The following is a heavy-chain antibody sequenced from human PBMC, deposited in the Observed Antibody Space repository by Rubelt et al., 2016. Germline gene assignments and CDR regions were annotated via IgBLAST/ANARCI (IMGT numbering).Heavy chain of an antibody. CDR3: ARRPDGLDV. CDR2: IYYSGST. Sequence: GPGLVKPSETLSLTCTVSGGSISSYYWSWIRQPPGKGLEWIGYIYYSGSTNYNPPLKSRVTISVDTSKNQLSLRLTSVTAADTAVYYCARRPDGLDVWGQGTTVTVS. J-gene: IGHJ6*02. CDR1: GGSISSYY. V-gene: IGHV4-59*12.